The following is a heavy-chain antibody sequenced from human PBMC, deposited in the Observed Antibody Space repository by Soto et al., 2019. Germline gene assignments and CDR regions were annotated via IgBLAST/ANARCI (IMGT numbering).Heavy chain of an antibody. Sequence: PGGSLRLSCAASGFTFSSYSMNWVRQAPGKGLEWVSYISSSSSTIYYADSVKGRFTISRDNAKNSLYLQMNSLRAEDTAVYYCARGHGSRSFDYWGQGTLVTVSS. CDR2: ISSSSSTI. CDR1: GFTFSSYS. D-gene: IGHD3-10*01. CDR3: ARGHGSRSFDY. J-gene: IGHJ4*02. V-gene: IGHV3-48*01.